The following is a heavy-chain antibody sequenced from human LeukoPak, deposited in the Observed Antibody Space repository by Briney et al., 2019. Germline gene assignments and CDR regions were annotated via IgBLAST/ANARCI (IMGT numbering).Heavy chain of an antibody. V-gene: IGHV3-9*01. CDR2: ISWNSGSI. Sequence: GGSLRLSCAASGFTFDDYAMHWVRQAPGKGLEWVSGISWNSGSIGYADSVKGRFTISRDNAKNSPYLQMNSLRAEDTALYYCAQSGGYDDYWGQGTLVTVSS. J-gene: IGHJ4*02. CDR3: AQSGGYDDY. D-gene: IGHD5-12*01. CDR1: GFTFDDYA.